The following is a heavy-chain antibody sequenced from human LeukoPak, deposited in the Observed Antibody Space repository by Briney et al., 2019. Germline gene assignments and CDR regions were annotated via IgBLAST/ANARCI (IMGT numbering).Heavy chain of an antibody. CDR2: ISSSSSYI. Sequence: PGGSLRLSCAASGFTFSSYSMNWVRQAPGKGLEWVSSISSSSSYIYYADSMKGRFTISRDNAKNSLYLQMNSLRAEDTAVYYCAKNGPTMIYYFDYWGQGTLVTVSS. V-gene: IGHV3-21*01. D-gene: IGHD3-22*01. CDR3: AKNGPTMIYYFDY. CDR1: GFTFSSYS. J-gene: IGHJ4*02.